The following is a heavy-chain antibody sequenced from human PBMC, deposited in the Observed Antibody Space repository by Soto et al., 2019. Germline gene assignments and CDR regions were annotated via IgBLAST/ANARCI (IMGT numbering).Heavy chain of an antibody. CDR1: GGSISSGGYY. D-gene: IGHD3-9*01. Sequence: SETLSLTCTVSGGSISSGGYYWSWIRQHPGKGLEWIGYIYYSGSTYYNPSLKSRVTISVDTSKNQFSLKLSSVTAADTAVYFCARLEGLATISYYFDVWGPGALVTVSS. CDR3: ARLEGLATISYYFDV. CDR2: IYYSGST. V-gene: IGHV4-31*03. J-gene: IGHJ4*02.